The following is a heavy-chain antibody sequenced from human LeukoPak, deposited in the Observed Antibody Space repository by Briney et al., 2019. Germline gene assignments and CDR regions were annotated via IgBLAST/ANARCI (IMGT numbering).Heavy chain of an antibody. CDR3: ASCTLKYSNYPHDY. CDR2: ISYDGSNK. Sequence: PGRSLRLSCAASGFTFSSYGMRWVRQAPGKGLEWVAVISYDGSNKYYADSVMGRFTISRDNSKNTLYLQINSLRAEDTAVYYCASCTLKYSNYPHDYWGQGTLVTVSS. J-gene: IGHJ4*02. V-gene: IGHV3-30*03. CDR1: GFTFSSYG. D-gene: IGHD4-11*01.